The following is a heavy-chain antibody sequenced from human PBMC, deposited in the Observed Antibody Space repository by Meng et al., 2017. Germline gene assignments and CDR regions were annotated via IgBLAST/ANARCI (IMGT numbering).Heavy chain of an antibody. CDR3: ARIPTYCSGGSCHYYYYGMDV. J-gene: IGHJ6*02. CDR1: GFSLSTSGMC. D-gene: IGHD2-15*01. CDR2: IDWGDDK. Sequence: SGPTLVKPTQTLTLTCTFSGFSLSTSGMCVSWVRQPPGTALEWLALIDWGDDKYYSTSLKTRLTISKDTSKNQVVLTMTNMDPVDTATYYCARIPTYCSGGSCHYYYYGMDVWGQGTTVTVSS. V-gene: IGHV2-70*20.